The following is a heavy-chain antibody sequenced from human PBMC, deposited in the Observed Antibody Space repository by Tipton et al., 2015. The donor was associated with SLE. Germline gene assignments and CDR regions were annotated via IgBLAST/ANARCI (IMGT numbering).Heavy chain of an antibody. CDR1: GGSFSSRAYY. CDR2: MYHSGST. Sequence: LRLSCSVSGGSFSSRAYYWSWIRQSPGKGLEWIGYMYHSGSTKYNPSLKSRVTISLDTSKNQVSLKLTSVTAADTAVYYCARGWYSRNWEWWFDPWGQGTLVTVSS. V-gene: IGHV4-61*08. D-gene: IGHD6-13*01. CDR3: ARGWYSRNWEWWFDP. J-gene: IGHJ5*02.